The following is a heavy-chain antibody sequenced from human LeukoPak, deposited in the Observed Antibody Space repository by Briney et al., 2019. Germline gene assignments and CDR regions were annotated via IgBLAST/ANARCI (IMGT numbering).Heavy chain of an antibody. D-gene: IGHD3-10*01. CDR1: GGSFSSSNYY. V-gene: IGHV4-39*01. Sequence: SETLSLTCTVSGGSFSSSNYYWAWIRQPPGKGLEWITTIYYSGSTYYNPSLKSRVTISVDTSKNQFSLKLTSVTAADTAVYYCARHRGHYGSGNDAFDIWGQGTMVTVSS. CDR3: ARHRGHYGSGNDAFDI. CDR2: IYYSGST. J-gene: IGHJ3*02.